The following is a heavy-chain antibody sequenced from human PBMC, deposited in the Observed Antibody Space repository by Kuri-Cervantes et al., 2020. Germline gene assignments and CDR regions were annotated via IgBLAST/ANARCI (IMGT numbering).Heavy chain of an antibody. CDR1: GFTFSSYW. CDR2: ISSSGSTI. J-gene: IGHJ4*02. V-gene: IGHV3-11*01. D-gene: IGHD1-26*01. CDR3: ARDSGSYPDY. Sequence: LSLTCAASGFTFSSYWMSWIRQAPGKGLEWVSYISSSGSTIYYADSVKGRFTISRDNAKNSLYLQMNSLRAEDTAVYYCARDSGSYPDYWGQGTLVTVSS.